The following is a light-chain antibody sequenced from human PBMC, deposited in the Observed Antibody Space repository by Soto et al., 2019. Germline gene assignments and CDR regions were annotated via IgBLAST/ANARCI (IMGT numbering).Light chain of an antibody. J-gene: IGKJ1*01. CDR1: QTISSW. V-gene: IGKV1-5*03. CDR3: QHYNSYSEA. Sequence: DLQMTQSPSTLSGSVGARVTITCRASQTISSWLAWYQQKPGKAPKLLIYKASTLKSGVPSRFSGSGSGTEFTLTISSLQPDDFETYDGQHYNSYSEAFGQGTKVDIK. CDR2: KAS.